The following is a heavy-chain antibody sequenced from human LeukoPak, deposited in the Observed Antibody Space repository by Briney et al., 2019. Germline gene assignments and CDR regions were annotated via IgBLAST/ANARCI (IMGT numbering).Heavy chain of an antibody. D-gene: IGHD6-13*01. Sequence: GGSLRLSCAASGFTFSNYWMDWVRQSPGKGLEWVANIKEDGSDKYYVDSVKGRFTISRDNAKNSLYLQMNSLRAEDTAVYYCARDRYSSSDVWGQGTLVTVS. CDR3: ARDRYSSSDV. V-gene: IGHV3-7*03. CDR1: GFTFSNYW. CDR2: IKEDGSDK. J-gene: IGHJ4*02.